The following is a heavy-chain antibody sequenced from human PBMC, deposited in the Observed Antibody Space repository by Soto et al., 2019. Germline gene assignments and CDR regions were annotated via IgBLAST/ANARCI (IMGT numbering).Heavy chain of an antibody. Sequence: QVQLQESGPGLVKPSGTLSLTCAVSGGSISTSNWWSWVRQPPGKGLEWIGEVYRTGSTNYNPSLESRLTTSVGKSKNPFSLTLTSVPAADPAGYYCARARATIAAAAIFDCWGQGTLVTVSS. CDR2: VYRTGST. J-gene: IGHJ4*02. V-gene: IGHV4-4*02. CDR3: ARARATIAAAAIFDC. D-gene: IGHD6-13*01. CDR1: GGSISTSNW.